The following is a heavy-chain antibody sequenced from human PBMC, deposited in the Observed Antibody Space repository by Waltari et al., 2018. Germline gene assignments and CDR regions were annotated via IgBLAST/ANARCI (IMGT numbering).Heavy chain of an antibody. CDR1: GYTFTSYA. Sequence: QVQLVQSGAEVKKPGASVKVSCKASGYTFTSYAMHWVRQAPGQRLEWMGWINAGNGNTKNSQKCQGRVTITRDTSASTAYMELSSLRSKDTAVHYCARGDYSNYELDYWGQGTLVTVSS. J-gene: IGHJ4*02. D-gene: IGHD4-4*01. CDR2: INAGNGNT. CDR3: ARGDYSNYELDY. V-gene: IGHV1-3*01.